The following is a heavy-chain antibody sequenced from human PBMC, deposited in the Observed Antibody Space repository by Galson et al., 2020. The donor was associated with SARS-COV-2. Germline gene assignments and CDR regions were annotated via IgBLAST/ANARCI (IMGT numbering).Heavy chain of an antibody. J-gene: IGHJ4*02. V-gene: IGHV3-23*01. D-gene: IGHD6-19*01. CDR2: ISGSGGAT. Sequence: GGSLRLSCAASGFTFSSYAVSWVRQAPGKGLEWVAAISGSGGATNYADSVKGRFTISRDNSKNTLLLQMNSLGAEDTAVYYCAKDRDGTGWYPFDYWGQGTLVTVSS. CDR1: GFTFSSYA. CDR3: AKDRDGTGWYPFDY.